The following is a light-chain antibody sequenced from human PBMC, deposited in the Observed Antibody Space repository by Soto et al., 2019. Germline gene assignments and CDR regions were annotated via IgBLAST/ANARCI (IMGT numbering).Light chain of an antibody. J-gene: IGKJ4*01. CDR2: DAS. CDR1: QSISSN. CDR3: QQRSNWPPP. V-gene: IGKV3-11*01. Sequence: EIVLTQSPATLSLSPGERATLSCRASQSISSNLAWYQQKPGQAPRLLIYDASNRATGIQARFSGSGSGTDFTLTISSLEPEDFAVYYCQQRSNWPPPFGGGTKVEIK.